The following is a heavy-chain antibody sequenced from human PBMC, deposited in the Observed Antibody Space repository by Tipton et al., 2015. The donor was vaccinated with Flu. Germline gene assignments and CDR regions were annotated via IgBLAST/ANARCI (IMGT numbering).Heavy chain of an antibody. CDR2: VYYTGTT. Sequence: TLSLTCTVSGASISSYYWSWIRQPPGEGLQWIGYVYYTGTTDYNPSLKSRVTLSIDTAKNQFSLKVRSVTAADTAVYLCARHKKWLANYFDIWGQLTQLTVSS. J-gene: IGHJ4*02. CDR3: ARHKKWLANYFDI. V-gene: IGHV4-59*01. CDR1: GASISSYY. D-gene: IGHD6-19*01.